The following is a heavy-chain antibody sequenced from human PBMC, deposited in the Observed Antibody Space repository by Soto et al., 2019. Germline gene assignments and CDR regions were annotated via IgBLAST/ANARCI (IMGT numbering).Heavy chain of an antibody. D-gene: IGHD4-17*01. Sequence: PSETLSLTCTVSGGSTSSYYWSWIRQPPGKGLEWIGYIYYSGSTNYNPSLKSRVTISVDTSKNQFSLKLSSVTAADTAVYYCARHVDYGDNFPWFDPWGQGTLVTVSS. CDR2: IYYSGST. J-gene: IGHJ5*02. CDR3: ARHVDYGDNFPWFDP. CDR1: GGSTSSYY. V-gene: IGHV4-59*08.